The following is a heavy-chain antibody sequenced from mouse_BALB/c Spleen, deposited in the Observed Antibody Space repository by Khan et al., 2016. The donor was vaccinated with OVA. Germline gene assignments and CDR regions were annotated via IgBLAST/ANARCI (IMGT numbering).Heavy chain of an antibody. CDR2: ISSGDST. V-gene: IGHV5-6-5*01. CDR3: ARDYWFAY. Sequence: EVELVESGGGLVKPGGSLKLSCAASGFTFSNYAMSWVRQSPEKRLEWVASISSGDSTYYLDSVKGRFTISRDNARNILDLQMSSLRSEDTAMYYCARDYWFAYWGQGTLVTVSA. CDR1: GFTFSNYA. J-gene: IGHJ3*01.